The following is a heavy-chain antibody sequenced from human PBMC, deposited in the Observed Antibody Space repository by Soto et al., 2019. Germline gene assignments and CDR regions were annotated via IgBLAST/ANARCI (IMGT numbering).Heavy chain of an antibody. Sequence: EVQLLESGGGLVRPGGSLRLSCAASGFPFRSYAMGWVRQAPGKGLEWISVISGSGEITLYTDSVKGPFTISRDFSNNTLSLQMNSLRADDTAIYYCGKARYLLVDQPLYFESWGQGTLVTVSS. CDR2: ISGSGEIT. D-gene: IGHD3-9*01. V-gene: IGHV3-23*01. CDR3: GKARYLLVDQPLYFES. J-gene: IGHJ4*02. CDR1: GFPFRSYA.